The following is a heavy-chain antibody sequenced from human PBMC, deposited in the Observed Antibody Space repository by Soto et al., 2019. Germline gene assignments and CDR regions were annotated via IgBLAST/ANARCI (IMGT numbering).Heavy chain of an antibody. V-gene: IGHV1-18*01. Sequence: ASVKVSCKASGYTFTSYGISWVRQAPGQRLEWMGWINAYNGNTKYSQKFQGRVTITRDTSASTAYMELSSLRSEDTAVYYCARDPGYGSGSYGTFDYWGQGTLVTVSS. J-gene: IGHJ4*02. D-gene: IGHD3-10*01. CDR3: ARDPGYGSGSYGTFDY. CDR2: INAYNGNT. CDR1: GYTFTSYG.